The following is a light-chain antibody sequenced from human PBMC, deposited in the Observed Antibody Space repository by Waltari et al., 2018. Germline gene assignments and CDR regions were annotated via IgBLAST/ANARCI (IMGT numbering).Light chain of an antibody. V-gene: IGKV3-15*01. Sequence: EIVMTQSPATLSVSPGERATLSCRASQSVSSHVAWYQHKPGQAPGLLIYGASTRATGIPARFSGSGAGTTFTLTISSLQSEDSAVYYCHQYTNWPPWTFGQGTKVEVK. CDR3: HQYTNWPPWT. J-gene: IGKJ1*01. CDR1: QSVSSH. CDR2: GAS.